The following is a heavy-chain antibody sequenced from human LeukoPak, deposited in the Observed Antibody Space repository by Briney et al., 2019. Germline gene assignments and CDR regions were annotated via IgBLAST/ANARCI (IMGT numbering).Heavy chain of an antibody. V-gene: IGHV3-9*01. D-gene: IGHD1-26*01. J-gene: IGHJ4*02. CDR3: AKAPRGVVGATPYFDY. CDR1: GFTFDDYA. CDR2: ISWNSGSI. Sequence: PGGSLRLSCAASGFTFDDYAMHWVRQAPGKGLEWVSGISWNSGSIGYADSVKGRFTISRDNAKNSLYLQMNSLRAEDTALYYCAKAPRGVVGATPYFDYWGQGALVTVSS.